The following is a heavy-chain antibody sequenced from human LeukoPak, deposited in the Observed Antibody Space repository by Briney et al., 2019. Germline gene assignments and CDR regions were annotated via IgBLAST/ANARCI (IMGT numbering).Heavy chain of an antibody. D-gene: IGHD5-12*01. CDR3: ARSDVATSYFDY. V-gene: IGHV4-34*01. J-gene: IGHJ4*02. CDR2: INHSGST. Sequence: SETLSLTCAVYGGSFSGYYWSWIRQPPGKGLEWIGEINHSGSTNYNPPLKSRVTISVDTSKNQFSLKLSSVTAADTAVYYCARSDVATSYFDYWGQGTLVTVSS. CDR1: GGSFSGYY.